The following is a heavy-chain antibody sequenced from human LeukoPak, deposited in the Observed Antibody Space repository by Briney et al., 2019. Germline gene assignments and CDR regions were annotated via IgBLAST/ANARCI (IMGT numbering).Heavy chain of an antibody. CDR1: GFTFSTYW. D-gene: IGHD5-12*01. CDR2: TNPDGSST. V-gene: IGHV3-74*01. CDR3: ARDSADISV. J-gene: IGHJ6*04. Sequence: GGSLRLSCAASGFTFSTYWMHWVRQGPGKGLVRVSRTNPDGSSTSYADSVKGRFTISRDNAKNTVYLMNSLRAEDTAVYYCARDSADISVWGKGTTVTVSS.